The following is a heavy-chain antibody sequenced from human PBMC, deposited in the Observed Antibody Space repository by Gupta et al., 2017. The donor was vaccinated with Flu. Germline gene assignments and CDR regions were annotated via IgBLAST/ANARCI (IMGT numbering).Heavy chain of an antibody. CDR3: TRDYFDSSGQHY. J-gene: IGHJ4*02. Sequence: EVQLVESGGGLIQPGRSLRLSCTASGFTFGDYAMSWVRQAPGKGLEWVGFIRSEAYGGTTEYAASVKGRFTISRDDSKSIAYLQMNSLKTEDTAVYYCTRDYFDSSGQHYWGQGTLVTGSS. CDR1: GFTFGDYA. V-gene: IGHV3-49*04. D-gene: IGHD3-22*01. CDR2: IRSEAYGGTT.